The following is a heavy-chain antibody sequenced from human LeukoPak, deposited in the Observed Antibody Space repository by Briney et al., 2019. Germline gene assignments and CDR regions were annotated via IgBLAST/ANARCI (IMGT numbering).Heavy chain of an antibody. CDR2: INPNSGGT. CDR3: ARDNYLTAYSSRFDY. CDR1: GYTFTGYY. Sequence: GASVKVSCKASGYTFTGYYMHWVRQAPGQGLEWMGWINPNSGGTNYAQKFQGRVTMTRDTSISTAYMELSRLRSDDTAVYYCARDNYLTAYSSRFDYWGQGTLVTVSS. D-gene: IGHD6-13*01. V-gene: IGHV1-2*02. J-gene: IGHJ4*02.